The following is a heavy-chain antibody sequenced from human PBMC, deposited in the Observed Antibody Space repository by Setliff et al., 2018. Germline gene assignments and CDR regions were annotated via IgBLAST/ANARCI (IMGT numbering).Heavy chain of an antibody. V-gene: IGHV1-18*01. Sequence: ASVKVSCKASGYTFTTYGISWVRQAPGQGLEWMGWISAYNGNTNYAQKLQSRVTMTTDTSTSTAYMELRSLRSDDTAVYYCARSEGSSWLSSYYYYYGMDVWGQGTTVTVAS. D-gene: IGHD6-13*01. J-gene: IGHJ6*02. CDR3: ARSEGSSWLSSYYYYYGMDV. CDR2: ISAYNGNT. CDR1: GYTFTTYG.